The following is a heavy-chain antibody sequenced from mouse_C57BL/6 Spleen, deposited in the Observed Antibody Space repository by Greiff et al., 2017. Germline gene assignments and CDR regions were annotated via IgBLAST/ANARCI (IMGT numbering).Heavy chain of an antibody. D-gene: IGHD1-1*01. CDR1: GSTFTSYW. CDR2: IHPNSGST. V-gene: IGHV1-64*01. J-gene: IGHJ3*01. Sequence: VQLQQPGAELVKPGASVKLSCKASGSTFTSYWMHWVKQRPGQGLEWIGMIHPNSGSTNYNEKFKSKATLTVDKSSSTAYMQLSSLTSEDSAVYYCARGRTGVEAYWGQGTLVTVSA. CDR3: ARGRTGVEAY.